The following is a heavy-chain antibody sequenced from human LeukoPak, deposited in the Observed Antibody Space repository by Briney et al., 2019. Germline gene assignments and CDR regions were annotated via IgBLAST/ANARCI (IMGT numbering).Heavy chain of an antibody. D-gene: IGHD6-19*01. CDR3: SRDLWGRDGSGWYGQVMDV. V-gene: IGHV1-2*02. CDR2: INPNSGGT. J-gene: IGHJ6*02. Sequence: ASVKVSCKASGYTFTGYYMHWVRQAPGQGLEWMGWINPNSGGTNYAQKFQGRVTITRDTAISTAYMELSRLRSDDTAVYYCSRDLWGRDGSGWYGQVMDVWGQGTTVTVSS. CDR1: GYTFTGYY.